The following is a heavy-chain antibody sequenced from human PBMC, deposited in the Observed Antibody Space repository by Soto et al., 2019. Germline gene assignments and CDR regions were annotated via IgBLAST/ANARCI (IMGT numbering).Heavy chain of an antibody. CDR2: ISSSSSTI. CDR1: GFTFSSYS. D-gene: IGHD3-3*01. V-gene: IGHV3-48*02. J-gene: IGHJ4*02. CDR3: ARGRSFFWSGYFSY. Sequence: EVQLVESGGGLVQPGGSLRLSCAASGFTFSSYSMNWVRQAPGKGLEWVSYISSSSSTIYYADSVKGRFTISRDNAKNSLYLQINSLRDEDTAVYYCARGRSFFWSGYFSYWGQGTLVTVSS.